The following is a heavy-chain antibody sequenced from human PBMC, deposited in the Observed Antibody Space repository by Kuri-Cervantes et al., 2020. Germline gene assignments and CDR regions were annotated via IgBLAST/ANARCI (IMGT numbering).Heavy chain of an antibody. D-gene: IGHD4-17*01. Sequence: LSLTCAASGFTFSSYGMHWVRQAPGKGLEWVAVIWYDGSNKYYADSVKGRFTISRDNSKNTLYLQMNSLRAEDTAVYYCAKERTTVTTREYFQHWGQGTLVTVSS. CDR2: IWYDGSNK. J-gene: IGHJ1*01. CDR1: GFTFSSYG. CDR3: AKERTTVTTREYFQH. V-gene: IGHV3-33*06.